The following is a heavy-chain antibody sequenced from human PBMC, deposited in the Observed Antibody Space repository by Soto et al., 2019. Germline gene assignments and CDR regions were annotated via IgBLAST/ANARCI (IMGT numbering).Heavy chain of an antibody. CDR3: AKDQLVVVVAATFHYYYYGMDV. CDR1: GFTFSSYA. D-gene: IGHD2-15*01. V-gene: IGHV3-23*01. CDR2: ISGSGGST. Sequence: GGSLRLSCAASGFTFSSYAMSWVRQAPGKGLEWVSAISGSGGSTYYADSVKGRFTISRDNSKNTLYLQMNSLRAEDTAVYYCAKDQLVVVVAATFHYYYYGMDVWGQGTTVTVSS. J-gene: IGHJ6*02.